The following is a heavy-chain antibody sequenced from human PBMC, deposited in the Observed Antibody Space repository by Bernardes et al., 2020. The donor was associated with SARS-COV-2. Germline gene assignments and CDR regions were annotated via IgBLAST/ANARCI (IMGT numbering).Heavy chain of an antibody. Sequence: GESLKISCKGSGYSFTSYWIGWVRQMPGKGLEWMGIIYPGDSDTRYSPSFQGQVTISADKSISTAYLQWSSLKASDTAMYYCARLVGNARITIFGVGNPDYWGQGTLVTVSS. V-gene: IGHV5-51*01. J-gene: IGHJ4*02. CDR1: GYSFTSYW. CDR2: IYPGDSDT. CDR3: ARLVGNARITIFGVGNPDY. D-gene: IGHD3-3*01.